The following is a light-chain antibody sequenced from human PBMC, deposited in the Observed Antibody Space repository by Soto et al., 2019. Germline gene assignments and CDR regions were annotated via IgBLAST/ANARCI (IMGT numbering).Light chain of an antibody. CDR1: QGISNY. V-gene: IGKV1-27*01. CDR3: HRYNSAPLT. CDR2: SAS. J-gene: IGKJ4*01. Sequence: DIQMTQSPSSLSASVGDRVTITCRASQGISNYLAWYQQKPWKVPKLLIYSASTLQSGVPSRFSGSGSGTDFALTISSLQPEDVATYYFHRYNSAPLTFGGGTNVELK.